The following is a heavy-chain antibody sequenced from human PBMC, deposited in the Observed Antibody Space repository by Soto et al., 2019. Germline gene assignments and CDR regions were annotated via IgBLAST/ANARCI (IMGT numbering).Heavy chain of an antibody. V-gene: IGHV1-24*01. CDR3: ATSIAVAHTGRYFDY. CDR2: FDPEDGET. J-gene: IGHJ4*03. D-gene: IGHD6-19*01. Sequence: GGSVKVSCKVSGYTLTELSMHWVRQAPGKGLEWMGGFDPEDGETIYAQKFQGRVTMTEDTSTDTAYMELSSLRSEDTAVYYCATSIAVAHTGRYFDYWGQGTTVTVSS. CDR1: GYTLTELS.